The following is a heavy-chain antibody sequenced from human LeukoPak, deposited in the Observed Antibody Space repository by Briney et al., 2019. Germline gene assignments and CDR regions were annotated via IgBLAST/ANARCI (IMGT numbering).Heavy chain of an antibody. CDR3: ARPTLGATRGLDY. J-gene: IGHJ4*02. D-gene: IGHD1-26*01. CDR2: IYYSGST. Sequence: SGTLSLTCTVSGGSISSSSYYWAWIRQPPGKGLEWIGSIYYSGSTYYNPSLKSRVTISVDTSKNQFSLKLSSVTAADTAVYYCARPTLGATRGLDYWGQGTLVTVSS. CDR1: GGSISSSSYY. V-gene: IGHV4-39*01.